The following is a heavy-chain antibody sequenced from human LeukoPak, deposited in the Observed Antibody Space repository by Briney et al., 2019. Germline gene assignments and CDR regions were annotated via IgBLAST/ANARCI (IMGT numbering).Heavy chain of an antibody. V-gene: IGHV4-39*01. D-gene: IGHD6-13*01. CDR1: GGSISSDNYY. Sequence: PSETPSLTCTVSGGSISSDNYYWGWIRQPPGKGLEWIGTIYYSGSTYYNPSLKSRVTISVDTSNNQFSLKLSSVTAADTAVYYCARRYDSSWTFDYWGQGTLDTVSS. CDR2: IYYSGST. J-gene: IGHJ4*02. CDR3: ARRYDSSWTFDY.